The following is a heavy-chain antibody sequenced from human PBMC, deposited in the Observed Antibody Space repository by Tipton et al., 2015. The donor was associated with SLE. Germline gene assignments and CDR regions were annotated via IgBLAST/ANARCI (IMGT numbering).Heavy chain of an antibody. CDR3: ARGSVVADDF. CDR1: GASLKIVSYF. J-gene: IGHJ4*02. CDR2: MFSSGDT. V-gene: IGHV4-61*02. D-gene: IGHD2-15*01. Sequence: TLSLTCTVSGASLKIVSYFWTWIRQPAGKGLEWIGRMFSSGDTTYNPSLKSRVTISVDTSQNQPSLKLTSVTAADPAVYYCARGSVVADDFWGQGTLVTVSS.